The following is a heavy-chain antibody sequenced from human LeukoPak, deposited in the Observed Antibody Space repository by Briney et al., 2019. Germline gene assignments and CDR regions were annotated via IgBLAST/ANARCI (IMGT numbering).Heavy chain of an antibody. V-gene: IGHV3-53*01. Sequence: GGSLRLSCAASGFTVSSNYMNWVRQAPGKGLEWVSVDDYSGNTYYADSVKGRFTISRHNSNNTLSLQMHSLTAEDTAVYYCARRGPDSSGLRMDVWGKGTTVTVSS. CDR2: DDYSGNT. CDR1: GFTVSSNY. CDR3: ARRGPDSSGLRMDV. J-gene: IGHJ6*04. D-gene: IGHD5-18*01.